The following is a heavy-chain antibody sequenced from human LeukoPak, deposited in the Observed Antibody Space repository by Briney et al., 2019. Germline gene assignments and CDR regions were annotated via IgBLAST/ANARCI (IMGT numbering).Heavy chain of an antibody. V-gene: IGHV4-39*01. Sequence: SSETLSLTCTVSGGSISSSSYYWGWIRQPPGKGLEWIGSIYYSGSTYYNPSLKSRVTISVDTSKNQFSLKLSSVTAADTAVYYCARQAVGNKDIVVVPAAPTFDYWGQGTLVTVSS. CDR3: ARQAVGNKDIVVVPAAPTFDY. CDR2: IYYSGST. D-gene: IGHD2-2*01. CDR1: GGSISSSSYY. J-gene: IGHJ4*02.